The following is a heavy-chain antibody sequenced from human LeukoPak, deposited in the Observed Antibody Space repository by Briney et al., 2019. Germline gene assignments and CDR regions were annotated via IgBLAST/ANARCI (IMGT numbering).Heavy chain of an antibody. CDR1: GFTFGSYV. CDR2: ISYDGSNT. CDR3: ARLGYYDSSGYYPYYFDS. V-gene: IGHV3-30*04. Sequence: GRSLRLSCAASGFTFGSYVMNWVRQAPGKGLEWVAIISYDGSNTHYADSVKGRLTISRDNSQNTLYLQMNSLRPEDTAVFYCARLGYYDSSGYYPYYFDSWGQGTLVTVSS. J-gene: IGHJ4*02. D-gene: IGHD3-22*01.